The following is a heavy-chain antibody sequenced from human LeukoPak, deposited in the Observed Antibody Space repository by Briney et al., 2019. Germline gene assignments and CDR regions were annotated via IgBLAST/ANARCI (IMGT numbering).Heavy chain of an antibody. CDR1: RLTFGDYA. D-gene: IGHD3-22*01. CDR3: TRDHPRLQGYYYDSSGYYEDY. J-gene: IGHJ4*02. Sequence: GRSLSLSCTACRLTFGDYAMSWVRQAPGKGLEWVGFIRSKAYGGTTEYAASVKGRFTISRDDSKSIAYLQMNSLKTEDTAVYYCTRDHPRLQGYYYDSSGYYEDYWGQGTLVTVSS. V-gene: IGHV3-49*04. CDR2: IRSKAYGGTT.